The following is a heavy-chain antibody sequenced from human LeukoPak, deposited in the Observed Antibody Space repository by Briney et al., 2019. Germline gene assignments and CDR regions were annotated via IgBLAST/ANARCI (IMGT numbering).Heavy chain of an antibody. CDR2: INSDGSST. J-gene: IGHJ4*02. V-gene: IGHV3-74*01. D-gene: IGHD5-18*01. CDR3: ARESGYSYGYFYY. Sequence: QPGGSLRLSCAASGFTFSSYWMHWVRHAPGKGLVWVSRINSDGSSTSYADSVKGRFTISRDNAKNTLYLQMNSLRAEDTAVYYCARESGYSYGYFYYWGQGTLVTVSS. CDR1: GFTFSSYW.